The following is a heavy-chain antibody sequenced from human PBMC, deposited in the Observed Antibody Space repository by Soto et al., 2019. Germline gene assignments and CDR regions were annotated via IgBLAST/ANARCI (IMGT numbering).Heavy chain of an antibody. D-gene: IGHD3-10*01. J-gene: IGHJ5*02. V-gene: IGHV4-59*01. CDR3: ARELFGRSVWFDP. CDR2: IYYSGST. Sequence: QVQLQESGPGLVKPSETLSLTCTVSGGSISSYYWSWIRQPPGKGLEWIGYIYYSGSTNSNPSLKSRVTISVDTSKNQFSLKLSSVTAADTAVYYCARELFGRSVWFDPWGQGTLVTVSS. CDR1: GGSISSYY.